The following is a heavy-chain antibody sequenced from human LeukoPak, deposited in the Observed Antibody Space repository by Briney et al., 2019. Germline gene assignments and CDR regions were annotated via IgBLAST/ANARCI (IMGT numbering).Heavy chain of an antibody. D-gene: IGHD4-23*01. J-gene: IGHJ4*02. CDR1: GGSISSGDYY. V-gene: IGHV4-30-4*01. CDR2: IYYSGST. Sequence: SETLSLTCTVSGGSISSGDYYWRWIRQPPGKGLEWIGYIYYSGSTYYNPSLKSRVTISVDTSKNQFSLKLSSVTAADTAVYYCARDLLNEGNHLDYWGQGTLVTVSS. CDR3: ARDLLNEGNHLDY.